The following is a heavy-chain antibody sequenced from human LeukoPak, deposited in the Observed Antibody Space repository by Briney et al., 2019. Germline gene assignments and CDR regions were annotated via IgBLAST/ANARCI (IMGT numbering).Heavy chain of an antibody. CDR3: ARGLYYYDSSGYYYPFDY. CDR2: TYYRSKWYN. D-gene: IGHD3-22*01. J-gene: IGHJ4*02. V-gene: IGHV6-1*01. CDR1: GDSVSSNSAA. Sequence: SQTLSLTCAISGDSVSSNSAAWNWIRQSPSRGLEWLGRTYYRSKWYNDYAVSVKSRITINPDTSKNQFSLQPNSVTPEDTAVYYCARGLYYYDSSGYYYPFDYWGQGTLVTVSS.